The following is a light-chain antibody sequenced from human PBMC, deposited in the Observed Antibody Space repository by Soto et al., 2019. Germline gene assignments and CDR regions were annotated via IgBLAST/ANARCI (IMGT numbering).Light chain of an antibody. Sequence: QSALTQPASVSGSPGQSITISCTGTSSDIGAYNYVSWYQQHPGKAPKLMISEVSRRPSGVSNRFSGSKSGNTASLTISGLQAEDEADYYCSSYTTTSTYVFGPGTKLIVL. CDR2: EVS. V-gene: IGLV2-14*01. J-gene: IGLJ1*01. CDR1: SSDIGAYNY. CDR3: SSYTTTSTYV.